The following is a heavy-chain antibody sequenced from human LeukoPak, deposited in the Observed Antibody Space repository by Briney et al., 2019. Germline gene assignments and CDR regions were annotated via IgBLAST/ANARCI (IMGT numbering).Heavy chain of an antibody. V-gene: IGHV4-59*01. Sequence: SETLSLTCTVSGGSISSYYWSWIRQPPGKGLEWIGYIYYSGSTNYNPSLKSRVTISVDTSKNQFSLKLSSVTAADTAVYYCAAPYYYDSSGYIPLDAFDIWGQGTMVTVSS. CDR3: AAPYYYDSSGYIPLDAFDI. J-gene: IGHJ3*02. D-gene: IGHD3-22*01. CDR2: IYYSGST. CDR1: GGSISSYY.